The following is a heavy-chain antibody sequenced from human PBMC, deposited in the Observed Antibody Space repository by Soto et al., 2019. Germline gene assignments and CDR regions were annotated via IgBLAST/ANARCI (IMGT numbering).Heavy chain of an antibody. D-gene: IGHD3-22*01. Sequence: QVQLVQSGAEVKQPGASVKVSCKASGYTFTSYGISWVRQAPGQGLEWMGWISAYNGKTNYAQKLQGRVTMTTDTSTNTAYMELRSLRSDDTAVYYCARDSLMIDVIDAFDIWGQGTMVTVSS. CDR1: GYTFTSYG. V-gene: IGHV1-18*01. CDR3: ARDSLMIDVIDAFDI. CDR2: ISAYNGKT. J-gene: IGHJ3*02.